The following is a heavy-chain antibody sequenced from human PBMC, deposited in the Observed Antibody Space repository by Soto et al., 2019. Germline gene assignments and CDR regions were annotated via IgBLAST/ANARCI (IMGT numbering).Heavy chain of an antibody. CDR3: AKAGSHNFVY. CDR1: GFTFSHYA. V-gene: IGHV3-30*18. J-gene: IGHJ4*02. Sequence: QVQLVESGGGVVQPGRSLRLSCAASGFTFSHYAMHWVRQAPGKGLEWVALMSYDGSNEYYADYVKGRFTITRDNSKNTLYLKMNSLKAEDRAVYYCAKAGSHNFVYWGQGTLVTVSS. D-gene: IGHD1-26*01. CDR2: MSYDGSNE.